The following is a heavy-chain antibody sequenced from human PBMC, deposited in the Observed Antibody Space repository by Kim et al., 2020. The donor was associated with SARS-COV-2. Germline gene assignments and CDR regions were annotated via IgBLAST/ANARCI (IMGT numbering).Heavy chain of an antibody. Sequence: GGSTYYADSVKGRFTISRDNSKNTLYLQMNSLRAEDTAVYYCAKARNSWNWGQGTLVTVSS. J-gene: IGHJ4*02. CDR3: AKARNSWN. D-gene: IGHD1-26*01. CDR2: GGST. V-gene: IGHV3-23*01.